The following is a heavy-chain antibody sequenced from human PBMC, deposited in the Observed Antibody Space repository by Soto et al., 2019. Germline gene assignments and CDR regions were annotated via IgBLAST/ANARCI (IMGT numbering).Heavy chain of an antibody. V-gene: IGHV4-59*01. CDR3: ARGIATTEMDV. Sequence: QVQLQESGPGLVKPSETLSLICTVSGGSMSRYYWSWIRQAPGKGLEWIGYIYYSGHTNHNPSLKSRVTISVDTSKNQFSLMLSSVTAADTAVYYCARGIATTEMDVWGQGTTVTVSS. J-gene: IGHJ6*02. CDR1: GGSMSRYY. D-gene: IGHD6-13*01. CDR2: IYYSGHT.